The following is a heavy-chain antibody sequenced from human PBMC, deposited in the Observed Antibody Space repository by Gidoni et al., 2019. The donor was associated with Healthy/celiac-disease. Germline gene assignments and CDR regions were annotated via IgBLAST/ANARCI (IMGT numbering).Heavy chain of an antibody. CDR1: AGSISSHY. CDR2: LYTSGST. Sequence: QVQLQESGPGLVKPSDHLSLTSTASAGSISSHYWSWIRQPAGKGLEWIGRLYTSGSTNYNPSLKSRVTMSVDTSKNQFSLKLSSVTAADTAVYYCARESLLWFGELPGAFDIWGQGTMVTVSS. V-gene: IGHV4-4*07. J-gene: IGHJ3*02. CDR3: ARESLLWFGELPGAFDI. D-gene: IGHD3-10*01.